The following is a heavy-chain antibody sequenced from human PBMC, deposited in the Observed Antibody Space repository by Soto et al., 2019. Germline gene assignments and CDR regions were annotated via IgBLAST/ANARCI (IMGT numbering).Heavy chain of an antibody. D-gene: IGHD2-15*01. CDR3: ARDPPRRRGSRYDYYAMDV. Sequence: QVQLVQSGAEVKKPGSSVKVSCKASGGTFSSYGISWVRQAPGQGLEWVGGIIPIFATTKYAPRFQDRVTITKVEGTSTGSMALCSLTSEDTAMYYCARDPPRRRGSRYDYYAMDVWGRGTTVTVSS. CDR2: IIPIFATT. CDR1: GGTFSSYG. V-gene: IGHV1-69*05. J-gene: IGHJ6*02.